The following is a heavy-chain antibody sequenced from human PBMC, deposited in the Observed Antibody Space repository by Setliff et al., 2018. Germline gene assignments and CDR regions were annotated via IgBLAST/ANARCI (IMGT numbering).Heavy chain of an antibody. J-gene: IGHJ6*03. V-gene: IGHV7-4-1*02. CDR1: GGTFSSYA. D-gene: IGHD6-6*01. CDR3: ARGEYTSLPSGVYYHMDV. CDR2: INTNTGNP. Sequence: ASVKVSCKASGGTFSSYAMNWVRQAPGQGLEWMGWINTNTGNPTYAQGFTGRFVFSLDTSVSTAYLQISSLKAEDTAVYYCARGEYTSLPSGVYYHMDVWGKGTTVTVS.